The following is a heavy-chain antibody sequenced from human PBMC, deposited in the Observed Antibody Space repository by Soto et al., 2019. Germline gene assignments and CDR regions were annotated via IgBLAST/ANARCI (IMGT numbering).Heavy chain of an antibody. CDR2: TRNKANSYTT. CDR3: ARGNRAFDI. CDR1: GFTFSDYY. Sequence: EVQLVESGGGLVQPGGSLRLSCAASGFTFSDYYMDWVRQAPGKGLEWVGRTRNKANSYTTEYAASVKGRFTISRDDSKNSLYLQMNSLKTEDTAVYHCARGNRAFDIWGQGTMVTVSS. V-gene: IGHV3-72*01. J-gene: IGHJ3*02.